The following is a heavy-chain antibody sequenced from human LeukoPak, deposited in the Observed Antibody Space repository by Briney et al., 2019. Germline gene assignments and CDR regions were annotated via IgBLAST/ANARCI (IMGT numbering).Heavy chain of an antibody. CDR3: VRGGLLGY. J-gene: IGHJ4*02. Sequence: GGSLRISCAASGFTFSSYEMNWVRQAPGEGMEWVSYIGGSGRTIYYTDSVKGRFTISRDNAKNSLYLQMNSLRAEDTAVYYCVRGGLLGYWGQGTLVTVSS. D-gene: IGHD3/OR15-3a*01. CDR1: GFTFSSYE. CDR2: IGGSGRTI. V-gene: IGHV3-48*03.